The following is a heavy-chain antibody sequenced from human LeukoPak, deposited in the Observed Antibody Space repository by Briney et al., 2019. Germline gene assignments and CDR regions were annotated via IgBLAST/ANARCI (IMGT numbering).Heavy chain of an antibody. D-gene: IGHD3-9*01. V-gene: IGHV3-74*01. CDR2: INSDGSST. Sequence: GGSLRLSCAASGFTFSSYWMHWVRQAPGKGLVWVSRINSDGSSTSYADSVKGRFTISRDNAKNTLYLQMNSLRAEDTAVYYCEVHDILTGPPRPYYYYYGMDVWGKGTTVTVSS. J-gene: IGHJ6*04. CDR3: EVHDILTGPPRPYYYYYGMDV. CDR1: GFTFSSYW.